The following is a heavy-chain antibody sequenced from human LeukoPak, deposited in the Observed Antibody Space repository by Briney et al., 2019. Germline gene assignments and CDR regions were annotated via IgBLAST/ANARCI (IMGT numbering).Heavy chain of an antibody. D-gene: IGHD2-15*01. J-gene: IGHJ4*02. Sequence: SETLSLTCTVTSASISPYYWSWLRQPPGKGLAGIGHIFYSGSTYYNPSLKSRVTISVDTSKNQFSLKLSSVTAADTAVYYCSRGSCSSGSCYGYWGQGTLVTVSS. V-gene: IGHV4-59*01. CDR3: SRGSCSSGSCYGY. CDR2: IFYSGST. CDR1: SASISPYY.